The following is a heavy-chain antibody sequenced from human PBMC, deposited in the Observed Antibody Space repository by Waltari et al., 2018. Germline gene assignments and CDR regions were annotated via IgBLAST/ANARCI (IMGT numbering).Heavy chain of an antibody. CDR1: GDSVSSNSAA. D-gene: IGHD4-17*01. Sequence: QVQLQQSGPGLVKPSQTLSLTCAISGDSVSSNSAAWNWIRQSPSSGLEWLGRTYYRSKWYNDYAVSVKSRITINPDTSKNQFSLQLNSVTPEDTAVYYCARADYYYGDYLTGAFDIWGQGTMVTVSS. V-gene: IGHV6-1*01. J-gene: IGHJ3*02. CDR2: TYYRSKWYN. CDR3: ARADYYYGDYLTGAFDI.